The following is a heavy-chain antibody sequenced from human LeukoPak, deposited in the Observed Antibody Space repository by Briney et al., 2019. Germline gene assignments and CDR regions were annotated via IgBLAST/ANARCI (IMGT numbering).Heavy chain of an antibody. J-gene: IGHJ6*02. V-gene: IGHV3-23*01. Sequence: GGSLRLSCAASGFTFSSYAITWVRQAPGKGLEWVSAVSSNGAKTYYADSVKGRFTISRDNYKNMVFLQMNSLRAEDTAVYYCARAWLSYYGMDVWGQGTTVTVSS. CDR2: VSSNGAKT. CDR1: GFTFSSYA. D-gene: IGHD5-24*01. CDR3: ARAWLSYYGMDV.